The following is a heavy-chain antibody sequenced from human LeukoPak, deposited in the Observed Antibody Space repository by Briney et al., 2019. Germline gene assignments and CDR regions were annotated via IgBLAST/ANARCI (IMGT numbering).Heavy chain of an antibody. V-gene: IGHV4-59*12. Sequence: SETLSLTCTVSGGSISRYFWSWIRQPPGKGLEWMGYISYGAITNYNPSLKSRVTISVDTSKNQFSLRLSSVTAADTAMYSCARDEYAYGGRTHPYFFDHWGQGTLVTVSS. J-gene: IGHJ4*02. CDR3: ARDEYAYGGRTHPYFFDH. CDR1: GGSISRYF. D-gene: IGHD3-16*01. CDR2: ISYGAIT.